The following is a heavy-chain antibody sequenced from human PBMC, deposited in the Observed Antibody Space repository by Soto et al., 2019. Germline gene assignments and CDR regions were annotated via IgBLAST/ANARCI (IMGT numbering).Heavy chain of an antibody. CDR1: GFTFSRYW. J-gene: IGHJ6*02. CDR3: ASNYAYAEGYYWYGIDV. CDR2: ISSYGSDT. V-gene: IGHV3-74*01. D-gene: IGHD3-16*01. Sequence: EVQLVESGGGLVLPGGSLRLSCAASGFTFSRYWMHWVRQAPGKGLVWVSRISSYGSDTHYADSVKGRFTISRDNAKNTLYRQMNSLRADDTAVYYCASNYAYAEGYYWYGIDVWGQGTTVTVSS.